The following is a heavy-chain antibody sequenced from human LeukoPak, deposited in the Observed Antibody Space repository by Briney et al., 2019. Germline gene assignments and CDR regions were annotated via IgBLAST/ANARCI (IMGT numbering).Heavy chain of an antibody. CDR2: IYYSGST. V-gene: IGHV4-59*01. CDR1: GGSISSYY. Sequence: SETLSLTCTVSGGSISSYYWSWIRQPPGKGLEWIGYIYYSGSTNYNPSLKSRVTISVDTSKNQFSLKLSSVTAADTAVYYCARCQGCPTIDAFDIWGQGTMVTVSS. CDR3: ARCQGCPTIDAFDI. D-gene: IGHD5-12*01. J-gene: IGHJ3*02.